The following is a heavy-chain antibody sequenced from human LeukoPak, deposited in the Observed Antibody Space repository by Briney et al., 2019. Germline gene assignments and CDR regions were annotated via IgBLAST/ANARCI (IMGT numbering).Heavy chain of an antibody. CDR1: GYSLGSGFY. CDR3: ATGRYSGSVDY. CDR2: MYHTGTI. Sequence: SETLSLTCAGSGYSLGSGFYCGWVRQPPGKGLEWIGNMYHTGTIYYNPSLRSRLTISEDTSKSHFSLTVDSVTAADTAVYYCATGRYSGSVDYWGQGILVTVSS. V-gene: IGHV4-38-2*01. D-gene: IGHD1-26*01. J-gene: IGHJ4*02.